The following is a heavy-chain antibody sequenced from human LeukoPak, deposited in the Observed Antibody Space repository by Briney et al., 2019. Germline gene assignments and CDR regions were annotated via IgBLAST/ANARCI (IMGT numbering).Heavy chain of an antibody. CDR2: IQYDDSIE. D-gene: IGHD3-10*01. CDR3: AKDQGVVGSYDY. V-gene: IGHV3-30*02. J-gene: IGHJ4*01. CDR1: GFTFRKYI. Sequence: GGSLRLSCTASGFTFRKYIMTWVRQAPDKGLEWVAFIQYDDSIEYYADSVKGRFTISRDNSKNTLYLQMNSLRGDDTAVYYCAKDQGVVGSYDYWGHGTLVTVSS.